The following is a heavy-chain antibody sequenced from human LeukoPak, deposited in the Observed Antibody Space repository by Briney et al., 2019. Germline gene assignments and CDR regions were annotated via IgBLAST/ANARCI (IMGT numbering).Heavy chain of an antibody. J-gene: IGHJ4*02. CDR2: IYYSGST. V-gene: IGHV4-39*01. D-gene: IGHD3-22*01. Sequence: SETLSLTCTVSGGSISSYYWGWIRQPPGKGLEWIGSIYYSGSTYYNPSLKSRVTISVDTSKNQFSLKLSSVTAADTAVYYCARHLYYYDSSGPIDYWGQGTLVTVSS. CDR3: ARHLYYYDSSGPIDY. CDR1: GGSISSYY.